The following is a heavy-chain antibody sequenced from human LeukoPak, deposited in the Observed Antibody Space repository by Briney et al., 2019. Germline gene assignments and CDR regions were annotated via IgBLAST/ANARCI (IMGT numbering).Heavy chain of an antibody. V-gene: IGHV4-34*01. Sequence: SETLSLTCAVYGGSFSGYYWSWIRQPPGKGLEWIGEINHSGSTNYNPSLKSRVTISVDTSKNQFSLKLSSVTAADTAVYYCARALPRNYGGNSGKGGDYWGQGTLFTVSS. CDR2: INHSGST. CDR3: ARALPRNYGGNSGKGGDY. D-gene: IGHD4-23*01. CDR1: GGSFSGYY. J-gene: IGHJ4*02.